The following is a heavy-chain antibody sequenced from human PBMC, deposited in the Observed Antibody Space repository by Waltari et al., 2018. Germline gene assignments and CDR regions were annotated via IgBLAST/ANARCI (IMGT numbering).Heavy chain of an antibody. D-gene: IGHD3-16*01. Sequence: QPESGPSLVKLSAALALTFTFSFWSIRRRSNYWGWIRLAPGKVLEWIGNIYYSGRSYHNPSLKSRITMSVDSSKNQFSLTLSSVTAADTAVYYCARVLIRTSGLNFDSWGQGSLVTVSS. CDR1: FWSIRRRSNY. V-gene: IGHV4-39*07. J-gene: IGHJ4*02. CDR2: IYYSGRS. CDR3: ARVLIRTSGLNFDS.